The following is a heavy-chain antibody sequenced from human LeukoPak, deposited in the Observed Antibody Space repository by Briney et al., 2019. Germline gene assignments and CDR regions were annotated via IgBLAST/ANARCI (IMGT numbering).Heavy chain of an antibody. Sequence: GGSLRLSCAASGFTFSSYAMHWVRQAPGKGLEYVSAISSNGGSTYYADSVKGRFTISRDNSKNTLYLQMGSLRAEDMAVYYCARSPMVRGAIIYYFDYWGQGTLVTVSS. D-gene: IGHD3-10*01. CDR3: ARSPMVRGAIIYYFDY. CDR2: ISSNGGST. CDR1: GFTFSSYA. V-gene: IGHV3-64*02. J-gene: IGHJ4*02.